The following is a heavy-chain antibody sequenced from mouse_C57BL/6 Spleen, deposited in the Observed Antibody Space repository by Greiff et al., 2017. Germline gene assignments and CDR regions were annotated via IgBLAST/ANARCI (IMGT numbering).Heavy chain of an antibody. J-gene: IGHJ1*03. D-gene: IGHD1-1*01. CDR3: ARRYGSSYWYFDV. CDR2: IYPGDGDT. CDR1: GYAFSSSW. V-gene: IGHV1-82*01. Sequence: QVQLQQSGPELVKPGASVKISCKASGYAFSSSWMNWVKQRPGKGLEWLGRIYPGDGDTNYNGKFKGKATLTADKSSSTAYMQLSSLTSEDSAVYFCARRYGSSYWYFDVWGTGTTVTVSS.